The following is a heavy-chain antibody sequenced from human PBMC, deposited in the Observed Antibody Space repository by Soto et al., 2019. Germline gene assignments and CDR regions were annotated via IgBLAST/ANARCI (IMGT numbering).Heavy chain of an antibody. Sequence: SLRLSCAASGFTFGDYWMHWVRQAPGKGLEWVSRMTSDESTTDYADSEKGRFTVSRDNAKNTLYLQMNSLRAEDTAVYFCATAEVDYWGPGTLVTVSS. V-gene: IGHV3-74*01. CDR3: ATAEVDY. CDR2: MTSDESTT. CDR1: GFTFGDYW. J-gene: IGHJ4*02.